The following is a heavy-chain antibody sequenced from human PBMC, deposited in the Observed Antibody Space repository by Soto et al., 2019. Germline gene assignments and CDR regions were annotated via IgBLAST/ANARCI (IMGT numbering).Heavy chain of an antibody. Sequence: PGGSLRLSCAASGFTFSSYWMSWVRQAPGKGLEWVANIKQDGSNKYYADSVKGRFTISRDNSKNTLYLQMNSLRAEDTAVYYCAKDPSMRAPAHWGQGTLVTVSS. CDR2: IKQDGSNK. CDR1: GFTFSSYW. CDR3: AKDPSMRAPAH. J-gene: IGHJ4*02. D-gene: IGHD3-22*01. V-gene: IGHV3-7*01.